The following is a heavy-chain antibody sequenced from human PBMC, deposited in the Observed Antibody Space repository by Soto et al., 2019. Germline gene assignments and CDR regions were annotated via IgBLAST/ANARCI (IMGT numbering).Heavy chain of an antibody. V-gene: IGHV2-70*01. Sequence: SGPTLVNPTQTLTLTCTFSGFSLSTSGMCVSWIRQPPGKALEWLALIDWDDDKYYSTSLKTRLTISKDTSKNQVVLTMTNMDPVDTATYYCARISLYYGVLTGYDRYFDYWGQGTLVTVSS. CDR2: IDWDDDK. CDR3: ARISLYYGVLTGYDRYFDY. J-gene: IGHJ4*02. D-gene: IGHD3-9*01. CDR1: GFSLSTSGMC.